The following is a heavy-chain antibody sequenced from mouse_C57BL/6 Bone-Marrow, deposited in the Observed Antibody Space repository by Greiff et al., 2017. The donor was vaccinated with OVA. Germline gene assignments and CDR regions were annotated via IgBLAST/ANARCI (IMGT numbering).Heavy chain of an antibody. CDR2: IDPETGCT. D-gene: IGHD4-1*01. Sequence: QVQLQQSGAELVRPGASVTLSCKASGYTFTDYEMHWVKQTPVHGLEWIGAIDPETGCTAYNQKFKGKAILTADKSSSTAYMELRSLTSEASAVYYCTRSGLGHLVAYWGQGSLVSVSA. V-gene: IGHV1-15*01. CDR3: TRSGLGHLVAY. J-gene: IGHJ3*01. CDR1: GYTFTDYE.